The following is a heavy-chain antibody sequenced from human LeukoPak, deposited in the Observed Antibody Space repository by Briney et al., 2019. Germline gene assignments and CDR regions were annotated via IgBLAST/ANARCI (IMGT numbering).Heavy chain of an antibody. D-gene: IGHD3-16*02. CDR3: AREKDDYVRGSDRIFDS. V-gene: IGHV3-21*01. Sequence: GGSLRLSCAASGFTFSSYSMNWVRQAPGKGLEWVSSISSSSSYIYYADSVKGRFTISRDNAKNSLYLQMNSLRAEDTAVYYCAREKDDYVRGSDRIFDSWGRGIMVSVSS. CDR1: GFTFSSYS. CDR2: ISSSSSYI. J-gene: IGHJ4*02.